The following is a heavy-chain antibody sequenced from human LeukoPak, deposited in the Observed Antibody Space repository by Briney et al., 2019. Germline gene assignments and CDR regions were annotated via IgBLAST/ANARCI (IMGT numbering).Heavy chain of an antibody. J-gene: IGHJ4*02. CDR2: VDPEDGET. CDR1: GYTFTDYY. Sequence: ASVKISFKGSGYTFTDYYMHWVQQAPGKGLEWMGLVDPEDGETIYAEKFQGRVTITADTSTDTAYMELSSLRSEDTAVYYCATARYSSGWAFDYRGQETLVTVS. V-gene: IGHV1-69-2*01. CDR3: ATARYSSGWAFDY. D-gene: IGHD6-19*01.